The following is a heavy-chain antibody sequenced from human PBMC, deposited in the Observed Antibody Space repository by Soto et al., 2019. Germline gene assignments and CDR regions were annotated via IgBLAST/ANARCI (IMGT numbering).Heavy chain of an antibody. CDR1: GGSISSYY. Sequence: QVQLQESGPGLVKPSETLSLTCTVSGGSISSYYWSWIRQPPGKGLEWIWYIYYSGSTNYNPSLKSRVTISVDTSKNQFSLKLSSVTAADTAVYYCARAWGYAFDFWGQGTMVTVSS. CDR2: IYYSGST. D-gene: IGHD7-27*01. CDR3: ARAWGYAFDF. V-gene: IGHV4-59*01. J-gene: IGHJ3*01.